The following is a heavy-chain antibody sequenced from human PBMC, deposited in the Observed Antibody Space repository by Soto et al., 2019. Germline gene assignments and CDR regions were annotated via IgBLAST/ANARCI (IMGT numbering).Heavy chain of an antibody. CDR3: ARRSSSWFDYYYYYGMDV. D-gene: IGHD6-13*01. CDR1: GYSFTSYW. V-gene: IGHV5-10-1*01. Sequence: GESLKISCKGSGYSFTSYWISWVRQMPGKGLEWMGRIDPSDSYTNYSPSFQGHVTISADKSISTAYLQWSSLKASDTAMYYCARRSSSWFDYYYYYGMDVWGQGTTVTVS. CDR2: IDPSDSYT. J-gene: IGHJ6*02.